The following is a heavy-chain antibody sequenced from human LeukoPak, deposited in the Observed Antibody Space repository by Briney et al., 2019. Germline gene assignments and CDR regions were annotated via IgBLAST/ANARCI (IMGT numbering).Heavy chain of an antibody. Sequence: SATLSLTWTVSGGPISSYYWSWIRQHPGKGPEWIAYIYCSGSTNYNPSRKSRVTISVDTSKNQFSLKLSSVTAADTAGYYCARGSYGPIPTSWGQGTLVTVSS. CDR1: GGPISSYY. D-gene: IGHD5-18*01. J-gene: IGHJ5*02. CDR2: IYCSGST. V-gene: IGHV4-59*01. CDR3: ARGSYGPIPTS.